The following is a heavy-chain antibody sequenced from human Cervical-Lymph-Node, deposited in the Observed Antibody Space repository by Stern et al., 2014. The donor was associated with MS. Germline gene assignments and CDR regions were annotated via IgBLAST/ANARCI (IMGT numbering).Heavy chain of an antibody. CDR3: AREKSDCSGGSCFSSLDY. Sequence: VQLVESGAAVKKPGSSVKVSCKSSGDTFSTHAISWVRQAPGQGLERMGRIIPILDTTDYAQKFKGRLTIDADESTNTAYMELSSLTPDDTAVYYCAREKSDCSGGSCFSSLDYWGQGTLVTVSS. D-gene: IGHD2-15*01. J-gene: IGHJ4*02. V-gene: IGHV1-69*11. CDR1: GDTFSTHA. CDR2: IIPILDTT.